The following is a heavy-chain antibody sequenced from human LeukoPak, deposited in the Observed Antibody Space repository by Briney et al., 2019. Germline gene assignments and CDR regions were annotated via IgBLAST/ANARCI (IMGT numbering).Heavy chain of an antibody. V-gene: IGHV4-30-4*01. J-gene: IGHJ4*02. CDR3: ARAPLRFLEWLSCDY. D-gene: IGHD3-3*01. CDR2: IYYSGST. CDR1: GGSISSGDYY. Sequence: SETLSLTCTVSGGSISSGDYYWSWIRQPPGKGLEWIGYIYYSGSTYYNPSLKSRVTISVDTSKNQFSLKLSSVTAADTAVYYCARAPLRFLEWLSCDYWGQGTLVTVSS.